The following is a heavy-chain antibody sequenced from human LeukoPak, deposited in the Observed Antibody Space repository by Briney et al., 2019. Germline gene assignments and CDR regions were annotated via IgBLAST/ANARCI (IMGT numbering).Heavy chain of an antibody. CDR1: GGSISSGSYY. J-gene: IGHJ4*02. CDR2: IYTSGST. D-gene: IGHD2-2*01. V-gene: IGHV4-61*02. CDR3: ARVAVGPAAQGIDY. Sequence: PSQTLSLTCTVSGGSISSGSYYWSWIRQPAGKGLEWIGRIYTSGSTNYNPSLKSRVTISVDTSKNQFSLKLSSVTAADTAVYYCARVAVGPAAQGIDYWGQGTLVTVSS.